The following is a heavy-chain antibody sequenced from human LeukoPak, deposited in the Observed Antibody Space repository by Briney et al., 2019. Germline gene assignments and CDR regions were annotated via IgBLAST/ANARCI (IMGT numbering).Heavy chain of an antibody. V-gene: IGHV3-23*01. CDR1: GHTLSRYE. CDR3: ARNSGWYWIS. J-gene: IGHJ4*02. CDR2: VDYSADST. D-gene: IGHD6-19*01. Sequence: PGGSLRLSCTVCGHTLSRYEMSWIRQAPGKGLEWVSSVDYSADSTQYAESVMGRFAISRENPKNTLYRQLNTQICDHTAVYYCARNSGWYWISWAQEPLLTVSP.